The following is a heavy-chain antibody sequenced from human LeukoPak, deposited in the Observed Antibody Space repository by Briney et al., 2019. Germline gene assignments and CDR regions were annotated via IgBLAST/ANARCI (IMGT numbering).Heavy chain of an antibody. CDR1: GGSISSYY. D-gene: IGHD3-22*01. CDR2: IYYSGST. J-gene: IGHJ4*02. Sequence: PSETLSLTCTLPGGSISSYYWSWIRQPPGKGLEWIGYIYYSGSTNYNPSLKSRVTISVDTSKNQFSLKLSSVTTADTAVYYCASLSGYYFYFDYWGQGTLVTVSS. V-gene: IGHV4-59*01. CDR3: ASLSGYYFYFDY.